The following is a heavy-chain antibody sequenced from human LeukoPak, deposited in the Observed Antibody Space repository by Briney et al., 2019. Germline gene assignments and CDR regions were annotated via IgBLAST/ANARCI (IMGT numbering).Heavy chain of an antibody. CDR1: GGSISSSSYY. J-gene: IGHJ4*02. D-gene: IGHD1-1*01. V-gene: IGHV4-39*06. Sequence: SETLSLTCTVSGGSISSSSYYWGWIRQPPGKGLEWIGSIYYSGSTYYNPSLKSRVTISVDTSKNQFPLKLSSVTAADTAVYYCARDPGNVGFDYWGQGTLVTVSS. CDR2: IYYSGST. CDR3: ARDPGNVGFDY.